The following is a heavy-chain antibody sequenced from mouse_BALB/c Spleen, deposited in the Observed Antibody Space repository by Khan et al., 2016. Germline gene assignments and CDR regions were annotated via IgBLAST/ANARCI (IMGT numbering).Heavy chain of an antibody. CDR1: GYTFSSYW. CDR2: ILPGSGST. CDR3: ACTGRRGYFDY. Sequence: QVQLQQPGAELMKPGASVKISCKATGYTFSSYWIEWVKQRPGHGLEWIGEILPGSGSTNYNEKFRGKATFTADTSSNTAYMQLSSLTSEDSAVHYCACTGRRGYFDYWGQGTTLTVSS. V-gene: IGHV1-9*01. J-gene: IGHJ2*01.